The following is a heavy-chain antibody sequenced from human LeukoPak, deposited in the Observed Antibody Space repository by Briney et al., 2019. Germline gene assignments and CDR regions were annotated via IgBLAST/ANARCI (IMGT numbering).Heavy chain of an antibody. D-gene: IGHD3-22*01. J-gene: IGHJ1*01. CDR2: IYSGGST. CDR3: ARGNSYDSSGYPEYFQN. Sequence: PGGSLRLSCAASGFTVSNNYMNWVRQAPGKGLEWVSVIYSGGSTSYADSVKGRFTISRDNSRSTVSLQMSTLRAEDTAVYYCARGNSYDSSGYPEYFQNWGQGTLVTVSS. V-gene: IGHV3-66*01. CDR1: GFTVSNNY.